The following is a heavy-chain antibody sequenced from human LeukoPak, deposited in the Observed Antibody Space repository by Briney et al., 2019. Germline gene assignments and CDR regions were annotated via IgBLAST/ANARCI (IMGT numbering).Heavy chain of an antibody. CDR2: IYHSGST. Sequence: PSQTLSLTCTVSGGSISSGGYYWSWIRQPPGKGLEWIGYIYHSGSTYYNPSLKSRVTISVDRSKNQFSLKLSSVTAAGTAVYYCARDGRGRWFDPWGQGTLVTVSS. V-gene: IGHV4-30-2*01. CDR1: GGSISSGGYY. CDR3: ARDGRGRWFDP. J-gene: IGHJ5*02. D-gene: IGHD3-10*01.